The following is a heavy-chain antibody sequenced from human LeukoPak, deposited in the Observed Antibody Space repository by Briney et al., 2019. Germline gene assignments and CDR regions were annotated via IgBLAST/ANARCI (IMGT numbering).Heavy chain of an antibody. D-gene: IGHD5-12*01. J-gene: IGHJ3*02. CDR2: ISAYNGNT. V-gene: IGHV1-18*01. CDR3: ARDRRRIVATPYDAFDI. Sequence: GASVTVSFTASGYTFTIYGISWVRQAPGQGREWMGWISAYNGNTNYSQKLQGRGSITTDRSTSTAYMELRSLRSDDTAVYYCARDRRRIVATPYDAFDIWGQGTMVTVSS. CDR1: GYTFTIYG.